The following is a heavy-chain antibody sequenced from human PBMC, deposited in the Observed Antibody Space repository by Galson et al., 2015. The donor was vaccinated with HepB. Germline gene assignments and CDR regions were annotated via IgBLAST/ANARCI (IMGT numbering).Heavy chain of an antibody. D-gene: IGHD3-9*01. CDR3: ARMTSPYDILTGYLRGWFDP. CDR2: IDWDDDK. Sequence: PALVKPTQTLTLTCTFSGFSLSTSGMCVSWIRQPPGKALEWLALIDWDDDKYYSTSLKTRLTISKDTSKNQVVLTMTNMDPVDTATYYCARMTSPYDILTGYLRGWFDPWGQGTLVTVS. J-gene: IGHJ5*02. V-gene: IGHV2-70*01. CDR1: GFSLSTSGMC.